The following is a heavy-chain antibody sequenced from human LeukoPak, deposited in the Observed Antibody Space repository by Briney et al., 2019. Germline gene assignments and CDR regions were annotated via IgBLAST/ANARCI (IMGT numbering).Heavy chain of an antibody. CDR2: ISAYNGNT. V-gene: IGHV1-18*04. Sequence: ASVKVSCKASGYTFTGYYMHWVRQAPGQGLEWMGWISAYNGNTNYARKLQGRVTMTTDTSTSTAYMELRSLRSDDTAVYYCAREVAGTPTGDYGAQETWVTVS. CDR3: AREVAGTPTGDY. J-gene: IGHJ4*02. CDR1: GYTFTGYY. D-gene: IGHD6-19*01.